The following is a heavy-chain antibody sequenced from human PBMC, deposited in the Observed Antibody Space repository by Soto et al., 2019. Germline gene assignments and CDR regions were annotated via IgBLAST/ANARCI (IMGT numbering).Heavy chain of an antibody. D-gene: IGHD3-9*01. CDR1: GYTFTSYD. V-gene: IGHV1-8*01. J-gene: IGHJ6*03. CDR3: ARVLSCDILTGSLYYYYYMDV. Sequence: GASVKVSCKASGYTFTSYDINWVRQATGQGLEWMGWMNPNSGNTGYAQKFQGRVTMTRNTSISTAYMELSSLRSEDTAVYYCARVLSCDILTGSLYYYYYMDVWGKGTTVTVSS. CDR2: MNPNSGNT.